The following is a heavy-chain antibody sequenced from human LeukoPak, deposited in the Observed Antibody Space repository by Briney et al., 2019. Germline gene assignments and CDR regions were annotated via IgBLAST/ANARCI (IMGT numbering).Heavy chain of an antibody. CDR3: AKVNYYDSTGFFDY. Sequence: GGSLRLSCAASGLTFSSYAMRWVRQAPGKGLEWVSAVSGSGGRTDDADSVKGRFTISRDNSKNTLYLQMNSLRAEDTAVYYCAKVNYYDSTGFFDYWGQGILVTVSS. J-gene: IGHJ4*02. D-gene: IGHD3-22*01. V-gene: IGHV3-23*01. CDR1: GLTFSSYA. CDR2: VSGSGGRT.